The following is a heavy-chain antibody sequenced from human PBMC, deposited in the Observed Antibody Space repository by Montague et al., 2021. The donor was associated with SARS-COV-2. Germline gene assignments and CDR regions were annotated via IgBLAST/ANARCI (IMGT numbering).Heavy chain of an antibody. D-gene: IGHD1-14*01. CDR3: AGDSGITGADDY. J-gene: IGHJ4*02. CDR2: ISRDSAEV. CDR1: GFTFSGYH. Sequence: SLRLSCAASGFTFSGYHMTWVRQAPGKGLQWVSYISRDSAEVYYAESVKGRFSISRDNDRSALYQQLNNLRNEDTATYYCAGDSGITGADDYWGQGTLVVVSS. V-gene: IGHV3-48*02.